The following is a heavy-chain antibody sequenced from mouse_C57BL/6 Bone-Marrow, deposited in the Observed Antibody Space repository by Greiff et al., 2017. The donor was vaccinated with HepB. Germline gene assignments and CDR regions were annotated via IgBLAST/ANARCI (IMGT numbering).Heavy chain of an antibody. D-gene: IGHD3-2*02. Sequence: QVQLQQSGAELVRPGASVTLSCKASGYTFTDYEMHWVKQTPVHGLEWIGAIDPETGGTAYNQKFKGKAILTADKSSSTAYMELRSLTSEDSAVYYCTRSRQLRPLDYWGQGTTLTVSS. CDR3: TRSRQLRPLDY. CDR2: IDPETGGT. CDR1: GYTFTDYE. J-gene: IGHJ2*01. V-gene: IGHV1-15*01.